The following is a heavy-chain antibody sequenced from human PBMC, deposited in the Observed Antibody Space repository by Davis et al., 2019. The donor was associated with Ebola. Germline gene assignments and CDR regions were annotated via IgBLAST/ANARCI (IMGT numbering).Heavy chain of an antibody. Sequence: GGSLRLSCEASGFTFGDYAMHWVRQPPGQGLEWVASISWHTVKTGYSDSVKGRFTISRDNAKNSLYLQISSLRVEDTAVYYCARDRNWSVDYWGQGTLVTVSS. D-gene: IGHD3-3*01. CDR3: ARDRNWSVDY. J-gene: IGHJ4*02. CDR1: GFTFGDYA. CDR2: ISWHTVKT. V-gene: IGHV3-9*01.